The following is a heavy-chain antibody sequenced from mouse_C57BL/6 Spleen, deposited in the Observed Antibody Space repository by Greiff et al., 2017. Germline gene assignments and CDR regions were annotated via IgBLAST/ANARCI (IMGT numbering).Heavy chain of an antibody. V-gene: IGHV1-50*01. CDR2: IDPSDSYT. CDR1: GYTFTSYW. Sequence: QVQLQQPGAELVKPGASVKLSCKASGYTFTSYWMQWVKQRPGQGLEWIGEIDPSDSYTNYNQKFKGKATLTVDTSSSTAYMQLSSLTSEDSAVYYCARWRYVYGSSPDYWGQGTTLTVSS. J-gene: IGHJ2*01. CDR3: ARWRYVYGSSPDY. D-gene: IGHD1-1*01.